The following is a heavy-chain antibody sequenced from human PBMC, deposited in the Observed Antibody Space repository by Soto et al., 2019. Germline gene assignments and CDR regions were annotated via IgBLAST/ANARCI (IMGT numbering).Heavy chain of an antibody. Sequence: SVKVSCKASGGTFSSYAIGWVRQAPGQGLEWMGGIIPIFGTANYAQKFQGRVTITADESTSTAYMELSSLRSEDTAVYYCARGANGYYYTLDYWGQGTLVTVSS. CDR3: ARGANGYYYTLDY. CDR1: GGTFSSYA. J-gene: IGHJ4*02. D-gene: IGHD3-22*01. V-gene: IGHV1-69*13. CDR2: IIPIFGTA.